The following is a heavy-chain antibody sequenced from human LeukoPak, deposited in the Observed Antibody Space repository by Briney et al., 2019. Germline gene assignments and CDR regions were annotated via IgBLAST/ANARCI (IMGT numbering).Heavy chain of an antibody. CDR1: GFTVSSNY. D-gene: IGHD3-22*01. CDR2: IYSGGST. J-gene: IGHJ4*02. V-gene: IGHV3-66*01. Sequence: LGGSLRLSCAASGFTVSSNYMSWVRQAPGKGLEWVSVIYSGGSTYYADSVKGRFTISRDNSKNTLYLQMNSLRAEDTAVYYCARDNYDSSGYYQYFDYWGQGTLVTVSS. CDR3: ARDNYDSSGYYQYFDY.